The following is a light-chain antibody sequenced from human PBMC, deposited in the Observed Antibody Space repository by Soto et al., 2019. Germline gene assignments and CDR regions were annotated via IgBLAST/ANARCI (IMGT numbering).Light chain of an antibody. CDR1: QDIGNW. V-gene: IGKV1-12*01. Sequence: DIPVTQSPPSMAASVGDRVTITCRASQDIGNWMTGYQQKPGKAPKLLIYSASTLVRGVPSRFSGSGSGTEFTLTISGLQPEDSLTYYCQQAKSFPITFGQGTGLEI. CDR2: SAS. CDR3: QQAKSFPIT. J-gene: IGKJ5*01.